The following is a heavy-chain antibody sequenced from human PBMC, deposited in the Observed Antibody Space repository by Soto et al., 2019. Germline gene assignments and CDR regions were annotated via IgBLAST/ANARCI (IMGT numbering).Heavy chain of an antibody. CDR2: ISAYNGNT. CDR3: ATYYYDSSGYSAYYYYYGMDV. J-gene: IGHJ6*02. CDR1: GHTFTGYY. V-gene: IGHV1-18*04. D-gene: IGHD3-22*01. Sequence: ASVKVSCKASGHTFTGYYMHWVRQAPGQGLEWMGWISAYNGNTNYAQKLQGRVTMTTDTSTSTAYMELRSLRSDDTAVYYCATYYYDSSGYSAYYYYYGMDVWGQGTTVTVSS.